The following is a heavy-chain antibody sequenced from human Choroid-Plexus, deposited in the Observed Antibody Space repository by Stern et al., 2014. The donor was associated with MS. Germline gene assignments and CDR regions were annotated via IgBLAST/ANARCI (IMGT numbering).Heavy chain of an antibody. V-gene: IGHV3-30*18. CDR2: VSDDGSNK. J-gene: IGHJ5*02. Sequence: VQLVESGGGVVQPGRPLRLSCVASGFTLGSCAMHWVRQAPGKGLEWVARVSDDGSNKDYADSVKGRFTIYRDNSQNTLYMQMSSLRPEDTAVYFCAKDRQYLTYFFDHWGQGSLVTVSS. CDR3: AKDRQYLTYFFDH. D-gene: IGHD2/OR15-2a*01. CDR1: GFTLGSCA.